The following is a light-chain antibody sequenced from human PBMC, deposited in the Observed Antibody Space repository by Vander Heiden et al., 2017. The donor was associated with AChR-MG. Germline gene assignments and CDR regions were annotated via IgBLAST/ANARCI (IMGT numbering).Light chain of an antibody. V-gene: IGKV1-5*01. Sequence: DIQMTQSPSTLSASVGDRVTITCRASQSISSWLAWYQQKPGKAPKLLIYDASSLEIGVPSRFSGSGSGTEFTLTISSLQPDDFATYYCQQYNSYSQTFGQGTKLEIK. CDR3: QQYNSYSQT. CDR2: DAS. CDR1: QSISSW. J-gene: IGKJ2*01.